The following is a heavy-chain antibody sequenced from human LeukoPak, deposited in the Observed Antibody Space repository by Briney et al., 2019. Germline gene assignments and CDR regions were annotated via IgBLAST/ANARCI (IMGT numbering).Heavy chain of an antibody. J-gene: IGHJ3*02. Sequence: GGSLRLSCAASGFTFSNAWMSWVRQAPGKGLEWVGRIKSKTDGGTTDYAAPVKGRFTISRDNSKNTLYLQMNSLRAEDTAVYYCAKSQAYCGGDCYLESDAFDIWGQGTMVTVSS. V-gene: IGHV3-15*01. CDR1: GFTFSNAW. CDR2: IKSKTDGGTT. CDR3: AKSQAYCGGDCYLESDAFDI. D-gene: IGHD2-21*01.